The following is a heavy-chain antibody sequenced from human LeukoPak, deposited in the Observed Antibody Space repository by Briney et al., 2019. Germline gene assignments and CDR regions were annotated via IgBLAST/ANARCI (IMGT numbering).Heavy chain of an antibody. CDR2: IIPIFGTT. CDR3: ARALVQPSGAFDS. CDR1: GGTFNSYT. D-gene: IGHD1-26*01. Sequence: SVKVSCKASGGTFNSYTISWVRQAPGQGLEWMGGIIPIFGTTNYAQKFQGRVAITTDGSSSTAYMEMSSLRSDETAVYYCARALVQPSGAFDSWGQGAMVTVSA. J-gene: IGHJ3*02. V-gene: IGHV1-69*05.